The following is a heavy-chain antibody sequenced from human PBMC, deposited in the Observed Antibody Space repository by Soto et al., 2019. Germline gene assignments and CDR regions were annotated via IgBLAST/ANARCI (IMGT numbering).Heavy chain of an antibody. D-gene: IGHD4-17*01. Sequence: QVQLVQSGAEEKKPGASVKVSCKASGYTFTSYAMHWVRQAPGQRLEWMGWINAGNGNTKYSQKFQGRVTITRDTSASTAYMELSSLRSEDTAVYYCARDPGRGAYGDYGNDAFDIWGQGTMVTVSS. CDR3: ARDPGRGAYGDYGNDAFDI. CDR2: INAGNGNT. CDR1: GYTFTSYA. J-gene: IGHJ3*02. V-gene: IGHV1-3*05.